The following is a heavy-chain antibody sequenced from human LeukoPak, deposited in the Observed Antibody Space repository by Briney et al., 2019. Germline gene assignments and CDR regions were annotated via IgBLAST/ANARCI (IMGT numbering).Heavy chain of an antibody. CDR1: GFTFSSYS. CDR3: AKDVDTAMVRPLDY. CDR2: ISSSSSTI. J-gene: IGHJ4*02. D-gene: IGHD5-18*01. V-gene: IGHV3-48*04. Sequence: GGSLRLSCAASGFTFSSYSMNWVRQAPGKGLEWVSYISSSSSTIYYADSVKGRFTISRDNAKNSLYLQMNSLRAEDTAVYYCAKDVDTAMVRPLDYWGQGTLVTVSS.